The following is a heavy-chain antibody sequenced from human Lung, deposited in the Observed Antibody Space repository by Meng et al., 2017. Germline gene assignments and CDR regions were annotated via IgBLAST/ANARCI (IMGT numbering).Heavy chain of an antibody. CDR1: GGSLRDYY. CDR3: ARGPTTMAHDFDY. CDR2: INHSGST. J-gene: IGHJ4*02. V-gene: IGHV4-34*01. D-gene: IGHD4-11*01. Sequence: QVQLQLWVSGLLKPSETLSRTGVVSGGSLRDYYWSWIRQPPGKGLEWIGEINHSGSTNYNPSLESRATISVDTSQNNLSLKLSSVTAADSAVYYCARGPTTMAHDFDYWGQGTLVTVSS.